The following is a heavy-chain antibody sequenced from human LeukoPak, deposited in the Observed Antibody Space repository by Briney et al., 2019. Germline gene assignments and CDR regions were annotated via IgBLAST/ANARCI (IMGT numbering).Heavy chain of an antibody. D-gene: IGHD4-17*01. V-gene: IGHV1-8*02. J-gene: IGHJ6*03. CDR1: GYTFTSYG. CDR2: MNPNSGNA. CDR3: ARAALYYGENYYYYYYMDV. Sequence: GASVKVSCKASGYTFTSYGMNWVRQATGQGLEWMGWMNPNSGNAGYAQKFQGRVTMTRNTSISTAYMELSSLRSEDTAVYYCARAALYYGENYYYYYYMDVWGKGTTVTVSS.